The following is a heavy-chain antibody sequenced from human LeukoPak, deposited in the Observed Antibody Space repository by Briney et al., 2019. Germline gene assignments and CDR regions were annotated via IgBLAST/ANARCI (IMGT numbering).Heavy chain of an antibody. D-gene: IGHD3-22*01. V-gene: IGHV3-23*01. J-gene: IGHJ1*01. Sequence: PGGSLRLSCAASGFTFSSYAMSWVRQAPGKGLEWVSAISGSGGSTYYADSVKGRFTISRDNSKNTLYLQMNSLRAEDTAVHYCAKDRDYYDSSGYYYVTAEYFQHWSQGTLVTVSS. CDR1: GFTFSSYA. CDR3: AKDRDYYDSSGYYYVTAEYFQH. CDR2: ISGSGGST.